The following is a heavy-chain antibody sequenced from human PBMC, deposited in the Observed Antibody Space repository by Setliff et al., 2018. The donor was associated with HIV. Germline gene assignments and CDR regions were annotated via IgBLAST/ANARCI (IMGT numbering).Heavy chain of an antibody. CDR2: ISSSSSYI. CDR3: ARHGGYYYYYMDV. D-gene: IGHD3-16*01. CDR1: GFTFSSYS. V-gene: IGHV3-21*01. Sequence: KPGGSLRLSCAASGFTFSSYSMNWVRQDPGKGLEWVSSISSSSSYIYYAYSVKGRFTISRDNAKNSLYLQMNSLRAADTAVYYCARHGGYYYYYMDVWGKGTTVTVSS. J-gene: IGHJ6*03.